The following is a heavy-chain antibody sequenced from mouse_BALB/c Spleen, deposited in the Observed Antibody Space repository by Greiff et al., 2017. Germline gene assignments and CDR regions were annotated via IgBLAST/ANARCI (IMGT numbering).Heavy chain of an antibody. J-gene: IGHJ4*01. CDR3: ARQEDLDRAMDY. CDR1: GFTFSSYG. D-gene: IGHD5-1*01. CDR2: ISSGGSYT. V-gene: IGHV5-6*01. Sequence: EVKLMESGGDLVKPGGSLKLSCAASGFTFSSYGMSWVRQTPDKRLEWVATISSGGSYTYYPDSVKGRFTISRDNAKNTLYLQMSSLKSEDTAMYYCARQEDLDRAMDYWGQGTSVTVSS.